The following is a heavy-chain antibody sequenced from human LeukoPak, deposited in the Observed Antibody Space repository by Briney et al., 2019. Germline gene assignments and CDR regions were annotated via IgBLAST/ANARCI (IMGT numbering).Heavy chain of an antibody. CDR2: TYSGGRT. V-gene: IGHV3-53*01. CDR3: ARGGFGSESRGYSPTILDY. D-gene: IGHD3-22*01. Sequence: GSLRLSCAASGFTVTRNYMTWVRQAPGKGLEWVSVTYSGGRTYYEDSVKGRFTISRDNSKNTLYLQMNSLRAEDTAVYYCARGGFGSESRGYSPTILDYWGQGTLVTVSS. J-gene: IGHJ4*02. CDR1: GFTVTRNY.